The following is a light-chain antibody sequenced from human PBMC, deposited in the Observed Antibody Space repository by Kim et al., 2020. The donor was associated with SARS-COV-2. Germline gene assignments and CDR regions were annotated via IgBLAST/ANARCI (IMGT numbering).Light chain of an antibody. CDR1: SLRSYY. CDR2: GKN. CDR3: NSRDSNDNVV. Sequence: VALGPTVRTTCQGDSLRSYYATWYQHKPGQAPIVVIYGKNNRPSGIPDRFSGSSSGNTASLTITGTQAGDEADYYCNSRDSNDNVVFGGGTQLTVL. V-gene: IGLV3-19*01. J-gene: IGLJ2*01.